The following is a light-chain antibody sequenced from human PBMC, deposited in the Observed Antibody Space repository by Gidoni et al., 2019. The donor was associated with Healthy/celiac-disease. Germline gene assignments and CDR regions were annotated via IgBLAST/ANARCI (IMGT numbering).Light chain of an antibody. V-gene: IGKV3-15*01. Sequence: IVMTQSPATLSVSPGGRATLACRASQSVSSNLACYKQKPGQAPRLLLFGASTRSTGIPARFSGSGSVSAFTLTIISLLSEDFAVYYCQQYNNWPPWTFGQGTKVEIK. CDR3: QQYNNWPPWT. J-gene: IGKJ1*01. CDR1: QSVSSN. CDR2: GAS.